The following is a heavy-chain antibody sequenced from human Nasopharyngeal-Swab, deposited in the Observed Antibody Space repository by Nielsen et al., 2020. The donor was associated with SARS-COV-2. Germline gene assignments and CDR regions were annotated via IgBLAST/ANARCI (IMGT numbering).Heavy chain of an antibody. CDR2: IYYSGST. V-gene: IGHV4-59*01. CDR3: ARDIRTYDILTGYSLGYFDL. Sequence: RQAPGKGLEWIGYIYYSGSTNYNPSLKSRVTISVDTSKNQFSLKLSSATAADTAVYYCARDIRTYDILTGYSLGYFDLWGRGTLVTVSS. J-gene: IGHJ2*01. D-gene: IGHD3-9*01.